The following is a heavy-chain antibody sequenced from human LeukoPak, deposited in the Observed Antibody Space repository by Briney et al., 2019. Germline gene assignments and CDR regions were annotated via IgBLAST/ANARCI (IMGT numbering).Heavy chain of an antibody. CDR1: GFTFSSYS. Sequence: GGSLRLSCAASGFTFSSYSMNWVRQAPGKGLEWVSYISSSSSTIYYADSVKGRFTISRDNAKNSLYLQMNSLRAEDTAVYYCARDGDAFHYWGQGTLVSVSS. CDR2: ISSSSSTI. CDR3: ARDGDAFHY. V-gene: IGHV3-48*01. J-gene: IGHJ4*02.